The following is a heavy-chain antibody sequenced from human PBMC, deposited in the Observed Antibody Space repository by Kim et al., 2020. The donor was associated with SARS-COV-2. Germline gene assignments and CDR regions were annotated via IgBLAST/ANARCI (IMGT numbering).Heavy chain of an antibody. CDR1: GFTFSDYY. Sequence: GGSLRLSCAASGFTFSDYYMSWIRQAPGKGLEWVSYISSSSSYINYADSVKGRFTISRDNAKNSLYLQMNSLRVEDTAVYYCARDTKHSSSCFDYWGQGTLVTVSS. CDR3: ARDTKHSSSCFDY. D-gene: IGHD6-13*01. V-gene: IGHV3-11*06. CDR2: ISSSSSYI. J-gene: IGHJ4*02.